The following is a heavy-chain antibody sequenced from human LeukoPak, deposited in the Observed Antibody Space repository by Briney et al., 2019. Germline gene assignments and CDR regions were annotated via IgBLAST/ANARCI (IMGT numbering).Heavy chain of an antibody. CDR2: IKLDGSGK. Sequence: PGGSLRLSCAASGFTFSTYWMSWVRQAPGEGLEWVANIKLDGSGKYYVDSVKGRFTISRDNAKNSLYLQMNSLRDEDTAVYYCATDARPLRRVLMYYGMDVWGQGATVTVSS. CDR1: GFTFSTYW. CDR3: ATDARPLRRVLMYYGMDV. J-gene: IGHJ6*02. D-gene: IGHD2-8*01. V-gene: IGHV3-7*01.